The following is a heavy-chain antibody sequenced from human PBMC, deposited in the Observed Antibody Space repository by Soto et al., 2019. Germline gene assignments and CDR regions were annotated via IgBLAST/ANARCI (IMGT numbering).Heavy chain of an antibody. J-gene: IGHJ4*02. CDR3: ARLASGLYYFDY. CDR2: IYYSGST. Sequence: PSETLSLTCTVSGGSISSYYWSWIRQPPGKGLEWIGYIYYSGSTNYNPSLKSRVTISVDTSKNQFSLKLSSVTAADTAVYYCARLASGLYYFDYWGQGTLVTVSS. V-gene: IGHV4-59*01. D-gene: IGHD5-12*01. CDR1: GGSISSYY.